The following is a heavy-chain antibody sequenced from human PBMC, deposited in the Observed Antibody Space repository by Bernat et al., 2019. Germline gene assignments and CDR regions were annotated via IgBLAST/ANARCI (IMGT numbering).Heavy chain of an antibody. CDR3: ARSYDSSGYYYVDFGY. CDR1: GGSISSSSYY. J-gene: IGHJ4*02. V-gene: IGHV4-39*01. D-gene: IGHD3-22*01. CDR2: ISYSGST. Sequence: QLQLQESGPGLVKPSETLSLTCTVSGGSISSSSYYWGRIRQPPGTGLEWIGGISYSGSTYYNPSLKSRVTISVDTAKSQFSLKLSSVTAAETAVYYCARSYDSSGYYYVDFGYWGQGTLVTVSS.